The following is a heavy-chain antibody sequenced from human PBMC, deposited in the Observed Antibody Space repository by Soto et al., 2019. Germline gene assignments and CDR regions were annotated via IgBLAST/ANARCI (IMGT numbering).Heavy chain of an antibody. CDR1: DGSIGFDY. CDR3: ARLNSNHAKRSNWFDP. Sequence: SETLSVTSTVADGSIGFDYLSWSRQTQGKGLECLGYINYSGSPSFNPSLKSRVTISIDTSENQFSLRLTSVTAADTAFYYCARLNSNHAKRSNWFDPWGQGILVTVSS. CDR2: INYSGSP. V-gene: IGHV4-59*01. D-gene: IGHD4-4*01. J-gene: IGHJ5*02.